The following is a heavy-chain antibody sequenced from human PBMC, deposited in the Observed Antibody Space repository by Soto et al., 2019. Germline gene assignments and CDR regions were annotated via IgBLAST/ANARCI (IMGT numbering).Heavy chain of an antibody. J-gene: IGHJ4*02. CDR1: GGSISSGGYY. Sequence: QVQLQESGPGLVKPSQTLSLTCTVSGGSISSGGYYWSWIRQHPGKGLEWIGYIYYSGSTYYNPSLNSRVTISVDTSKNQFTLKLSPVTAADTAVYYCARGDMVRGVTQFAYLCQGTLVTVSS. D-gene: IGHD3-10*01. V-gene: IGHV4-31*03. CDR3: ARGDMVRGVTQFAY. CDR2: IYYSGST.